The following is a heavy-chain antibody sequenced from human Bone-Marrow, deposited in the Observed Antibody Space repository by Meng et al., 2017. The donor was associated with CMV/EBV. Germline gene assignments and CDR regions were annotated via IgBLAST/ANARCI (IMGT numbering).Heavy chain of an antibody. Sequence: GESLKISCAASGFTFSSYGMHWVRQAPGKGLEWVAFIRYDGSNKYYADSVKGRFTIPRDNSKNTLYLQMNSLRAEDTAVYYCAKDSVGAFDIWGQRTMVTVSS. CDR2: IRYDGSNK. V-gene: IGHV3-30*02. D-gene: IGHD3-10*01. CDR3: AKDSVGAFDI. J-gene: IGHJ3*02. CDR1: GFTFSSYG.